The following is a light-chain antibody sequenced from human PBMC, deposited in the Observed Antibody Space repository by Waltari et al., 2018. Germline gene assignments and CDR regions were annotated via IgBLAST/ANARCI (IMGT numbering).Light chain of an antibody. J-gene: IGKJ1*01. CDR2: SAS. CDR3: QQRSSWPPT. CDR1: QSVSYS. Sequence: EIVLTQSPTTLSLSPGERATLSCRASQSVSYSLAWYQQKPGQTPRLLIYSASNRATGIPARFSGSGSGSDFTLTISSLEPEDFAVYYCQQRSSWPPTFGQGTKVEIK. V-gene: IGKV3-11*01.